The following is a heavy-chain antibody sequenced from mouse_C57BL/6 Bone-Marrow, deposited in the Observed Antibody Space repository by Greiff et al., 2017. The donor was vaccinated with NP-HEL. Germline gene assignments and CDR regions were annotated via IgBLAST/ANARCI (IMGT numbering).Heavy chain of an antibody. J-gene: IGHJ3*01. D-gene: IGHD2-5*01. Sequence: VQLKESGAELVRPGASVKLSCTASGFNIKDDYMHWVKQRPEQGLEWIGWIDPENGDTEYASKFQGKATITADTSCNTAYLQLRSLTSEDTAVYYCAKFENSNYAAWFAYWGRGTRVTVSA. CDR3: AKFENSNYAAWFAY. V-gene: IGHV14-4*01. CDR2: IDPENGDT. CDR1: GFNIKDDY.